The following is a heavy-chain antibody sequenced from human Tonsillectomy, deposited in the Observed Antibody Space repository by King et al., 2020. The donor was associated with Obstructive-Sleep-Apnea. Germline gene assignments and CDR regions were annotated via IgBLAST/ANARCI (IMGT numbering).Heavy chain of an antibody. Sequence: PLQESGPGLVKPSETLSLTCTVSGYSISSGYYWGWIRQSPGKGLEWIGSMYHSGSTYYNPSLKSRVSISVDTSKNQFSLKLSSVTAADTAVYYCASDSSAWYANWFDPWGQGTLVTVSP. J-gene: IGHJ5*02. V-gene: IGHV4-38-2*02. CDR3: ASDSSAWYANWFDP. CDR1: GYSISSGYY. CDR2: MYHSGST. D-gene: IGHD6-19*01.